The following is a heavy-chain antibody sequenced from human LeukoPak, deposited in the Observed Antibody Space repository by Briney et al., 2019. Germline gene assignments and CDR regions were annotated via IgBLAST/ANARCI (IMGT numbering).Heavy chain of an antibody. CDR2: IYPNDSDT. D-gene: IGHD2-2*01. V-gene: IGHV5-51*01. CDR3: ARDYQPLEDDWFDP. Sequence: TGESLKISCKGSGYTFSRYWIGWVRQMPGKGLEWMGIIYPNDSDTRYSPSFQGQVTFSVDRSISTAYLQWSSLRASDTAMYYCARDYQPLEDDWFDPWGQGTLVTVSS. J-gene: IGHJ5*02. CDR1: GYTFSRYW.